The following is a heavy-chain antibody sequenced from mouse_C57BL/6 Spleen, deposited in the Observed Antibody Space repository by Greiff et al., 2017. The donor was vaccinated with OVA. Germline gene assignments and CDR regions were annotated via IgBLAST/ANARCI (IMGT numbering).Heavy chain of an antibody. V-gene: IGHV3-6*01. CDR3: AREGELGFFDY. J-gene: IGHJ2*01. CDR2: ISYDGSN. Sequence: ESGPGLVKPSQSLSLTCSVTGYSITSGYYWNWIRQFPGNKLEWMGYISYDGSNNYNPSLKNRISITRDTSKNQFFLKLNSVTTEDTATYYCAREGELGFFDYWGQGTTLTVSS. CDR1: GYSITSGYY. D-gene: IGHD1-3*01.